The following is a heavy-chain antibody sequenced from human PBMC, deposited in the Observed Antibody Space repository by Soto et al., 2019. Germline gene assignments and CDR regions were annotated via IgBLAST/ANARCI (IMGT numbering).Heavy chain of an antibody. Sequence: GASVKVSCKASGYTFTSYAMHWVRQAPGQRLEWMGWINAGNGNTKYSQKFQGRVTITRDTSASTAYMELSSLRSEDTAVYYCAIAPSMTTAYYYMDVWGKGTTVTVSS. CDR2: INAGNGNT. V-gene: IGHV1-3*01. CDR3: AIAPSMTTAYYYMDV. CDR1: GYTFTSYA. D-gene: IGHD4-17*01. J-gene: IGHJ6*03.